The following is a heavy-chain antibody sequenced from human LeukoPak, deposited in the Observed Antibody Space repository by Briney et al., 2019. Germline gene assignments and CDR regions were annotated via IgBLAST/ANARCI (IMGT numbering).Heavy chain of an antibody. CDR2: ISGSGGST. J-gene: IGHJ4*02. V-gene: IGHV3-23*01. CDR1: EFTFSSYA. Sequence: PGGSLRLSCAASEFTFSSYAMSWVRQAPGKGLEWVSAISGSGGSTYYADSVKGRFTISRDNSKNTLYLQMNSLRAEDTAVYYCAKTPTVVPTAYDYWGQGTLVTVSS. D-gene: IGHD2-2*01. CDR3: AKTPTVVPTAYDY.